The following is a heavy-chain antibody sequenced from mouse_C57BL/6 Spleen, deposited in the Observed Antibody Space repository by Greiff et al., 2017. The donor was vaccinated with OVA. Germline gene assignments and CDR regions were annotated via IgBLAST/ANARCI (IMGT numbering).Heavy chain of an antibody. V-gene: IGHV1-82*01. CDR2: IYPGDGDT. CDR1: GYAFSSSW. D-gene: IGHD2-4*01. CDR3: ARALPYDYFYAMDY. Sequence: QVQLQQSGPELVKPGASVKISCKASGYAFSSSWMNWVKQRPGKGLEWIGRIYPGDGDTNYNGKFKGKATLTADKSSSTAYMQRSSLTSEDSAVYFCARALPYDYFYAMDYWGQGTSVTVSS. J-gene: IGHJ4*01.